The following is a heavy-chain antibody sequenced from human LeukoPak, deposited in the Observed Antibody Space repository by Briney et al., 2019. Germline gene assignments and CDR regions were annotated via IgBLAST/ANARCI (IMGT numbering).Heavy chain of an antibody. J-gene: IGHJ4*02. Sequence: GGSLRLSCAASGFTFRSYGMHWVRQAPGKGLEWVAVIWYDGSNKYYPDSVKGRFTISRDNSKNTLYLQMNSLRAEDTAVYYCARARNNYDSSGYSALDYWGQGTLVTVSS. CDR3: ARARNNYDSSGYSALDY. V-gene: IGHV3-33*01. CDR1: GFTFRSYG. CDR2: IWYDGSNK. D-gene: IGHD3-22*01.